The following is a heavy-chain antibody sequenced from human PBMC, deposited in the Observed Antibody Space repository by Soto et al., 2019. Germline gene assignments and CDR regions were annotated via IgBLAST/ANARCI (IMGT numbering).Heavy chain of an antibody. D-gene: IGHD3-3*01. Sequence: QITLNESGPTQVKPRQTLTLTCTFSGFSLTTSGVGVGWIRQSPGPAPVWLALIYWDDDKRYRPSLKSTLTLPKDTPKNQVVLTMADWDPADTATYYCAHRVLRTVFGLVTTTAIYFDFWCQGTPVAVSS. CDR2: IYWDDDK. CDR3: AHRVLRTVFGLVTTTAIYFDF. J-gene: IGHJ4*02. V-gene: IGHV2-5*02. CDR1: GFSLTTSGVG.